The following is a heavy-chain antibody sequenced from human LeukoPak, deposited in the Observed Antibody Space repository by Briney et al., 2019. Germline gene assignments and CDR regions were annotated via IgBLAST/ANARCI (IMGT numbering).Heavy chain of an antibody. D-gene: IGHD3-22*01. CDR3: ARVGRYYYDIAFDY. V-gene: IGHV4-59*12. Sequence: SETLSLTCTVSGGSISSYYWSWIRQPPGKGLEWIGYIYYSGSTNYNPSLKSRVTISVDTSKNQFSLKLSSVTAADTAVYYCARVGRYYYDIAFDYWGQGTLVTVSS. J-gene: IGHJ4*02. CDR1: GGSISSYY. CDR2: IYYSGST.